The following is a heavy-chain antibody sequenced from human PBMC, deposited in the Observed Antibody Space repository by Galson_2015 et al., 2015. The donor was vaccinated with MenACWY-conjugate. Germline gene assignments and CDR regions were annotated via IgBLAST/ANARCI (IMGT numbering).Heavy chain of an antibody. Sequence: SVKVSCKVSGYSLSDLSMHWVRQAPGRGLEWMGWISASHGNTKYAQRFQGRVTMTTDKSTSTAYMELTSLTSDDTAVYYCVREMGDFDHWGQGSMVIVSS. CDR1: GYSLSDLS. D-gene: IGHD3-16*01. CDR2: ISASHGNT. J-gene: IGHJ4*02. CDR3: VREMGDFDH. V-gene: IGHV1-18*01.